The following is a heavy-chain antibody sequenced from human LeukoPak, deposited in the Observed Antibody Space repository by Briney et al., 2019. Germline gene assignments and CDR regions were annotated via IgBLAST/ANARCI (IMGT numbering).Heavy chain of an antibody. J-gene: IGHJ4*02. V-gene: IGHV1-2*02. Sequence: ASVKVSCKPSRYTFTRYYMHCVRQAPRQGLEWMGWINPNSGGTNYAERFQGRVTMSRDTSIGTAYMELSRLRSDDTAVYYCARVQLYSSSSWSLPYFDYWGQGTLVTVSS. D-gene: IGHD6-6*01. CDR1: RYTFTRYY. CDR3: ARVQLYSSSSWSLPYFDY. CDR2: INPNSGGT.